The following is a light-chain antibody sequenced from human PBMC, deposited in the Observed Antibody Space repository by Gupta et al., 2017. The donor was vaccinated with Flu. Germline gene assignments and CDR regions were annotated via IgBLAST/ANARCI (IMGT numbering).Light chain of an antibody. CDR1: QSISTW. CDR3: QQYNSYPWT. CDR2: KVS. V-gene: IGKV1-5*03. Sequence: DIQMTQSPSTLSASVGDRVTISCRASQSISTWLAWYQQKPGKAPKLLINKVSFLQSGVPSRFSGSGSGTEFTLTISSLQPDDFATYYCQQYNSYPWTFGQGTKVEIK. J-gene: IGKJ1*01.